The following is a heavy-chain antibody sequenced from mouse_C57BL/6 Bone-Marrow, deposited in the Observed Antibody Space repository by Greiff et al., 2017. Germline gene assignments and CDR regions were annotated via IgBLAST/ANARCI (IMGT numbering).Heavy chain of an antibody. V-gene: IGHV5-17*01. CDR1: GFTFSDYG. Sequence: EVKLVESGGGLVKPGGSLKLSCAASGFTFSDYGMHWVRQAPEKGLEWVAYISSGSSTIYYADTVKGRFTISRDNAKNTLFLQMTSLMSEDTAMYYCASLYYYGSPSYYAMDYWGQGTSVTVSS. CDR2: ISSGSSTI. J-gene: IGHJ4*01. D-gene: IGHD1-1*01. CDR3: ASLYYYGSPSYYAMDY.